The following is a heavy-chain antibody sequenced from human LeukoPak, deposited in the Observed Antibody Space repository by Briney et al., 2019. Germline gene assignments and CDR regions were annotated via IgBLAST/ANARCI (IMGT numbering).Heavy chain of an antibody. CDR2: ISNFGSTI. Sequence: GGSLRLSCAASGFTFSSYEMNWVRQAPGKGLEWVSYISNFGSTIYYADSVNGRFTISRDNAKNSLYLQMNGLRAEDTAVYYCAKVLTGSQDYWGQGTLVTVSS. CDR3: AKVLTGSQDY. J-gene: IGHJ4*02. D-gene: IGHD7-27*01. CDR1: GFTFSSYE. V-gene: IGHV3-48*03.